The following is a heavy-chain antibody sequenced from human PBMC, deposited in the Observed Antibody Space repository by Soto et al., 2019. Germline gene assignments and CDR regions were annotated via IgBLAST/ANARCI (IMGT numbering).Heavy chain of an antibody. D-gene: IGHD3-3*01. CDR1: GFTFSSYW. CDR3: ARDKEGVEGDFWSGYYYYYYMDV. J-gene: IGHJ6*03. V-gene: IGHV3-7*01. Sequence: GGSLRLSCAASGFTFSSYWMSWVRQAPGKGLEWVANIKQDGSEKYFVDSVKGRFTISRDNAKNSLYLQMNSLRAEDTAVYYCARDKEGVEGDFWSGYYYYYYMDVWGKGTTVTVSS. CDR2: IKQDGSEK.